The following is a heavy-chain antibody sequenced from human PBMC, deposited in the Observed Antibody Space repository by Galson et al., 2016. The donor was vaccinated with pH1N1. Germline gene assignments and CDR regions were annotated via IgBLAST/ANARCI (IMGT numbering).Heavy chain of an antibody. CDR3: ASRYGSSWYFDL. J-gene: IGHJ2*01. CDR1: GGSVNSGYHY. V-gene: IGHV4-61*01. Sequence: ETLSLTCSVSGGSVNSGYHYWTWIRQPPGKGLEWIGYIFSRGSTHYNPSLKSRVTISFDTSKNQVFLDLSSVTPADTAVYYCASRYGSSWYFDLWGCGSLVAVSS. CDR2: IFSRGST. D-gene: IGHD4-17*01.